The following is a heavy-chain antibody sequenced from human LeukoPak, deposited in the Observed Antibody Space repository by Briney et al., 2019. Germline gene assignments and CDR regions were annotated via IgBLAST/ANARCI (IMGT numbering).Heavy chain of an antibody. V-gene: IGHV1-69*04. J-gene: IGHJ4*02. Sequence: GASVKVSCKASGYTFTSYAISWVRQAPGQGLEWMGRIIPILGIANYAQKFQGRVTITADKSTSTASMELSSLRSEDTAVYYCARDVGDEERWLHRYSLDYWGQGTLVTVSS. CDR1: GYTFTSYA. CDR3: ARDVGDEERWLHRYSLDY. D-gene: IGHD5-24*01. CDR2: IIPILGIA.